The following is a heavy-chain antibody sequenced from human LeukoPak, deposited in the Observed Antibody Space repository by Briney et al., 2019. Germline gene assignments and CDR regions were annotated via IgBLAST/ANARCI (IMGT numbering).Heavy chain of an antibody. CDR2: LYSSGDT. V-gene: IGHV4-4*07. CDR3: ARGSSGSTKRYYFDS. CDR1: GGSISGYY. Sequence: PSDTLSLTCTVSGGSISGYYWNWVRQPADRGLEWIGRLYSSGDTYYNPSLKSRLTMSVDTSKNQFSLKLRSVTAADTAVYYCARGSSGSTKRYYFDSWGQGALVTVPS. D-gene: IGHD6-19*01. J-gene: IGHJ4*02.